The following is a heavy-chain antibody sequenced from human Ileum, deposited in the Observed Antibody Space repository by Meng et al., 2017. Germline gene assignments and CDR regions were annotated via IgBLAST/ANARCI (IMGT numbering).Heavy chain of an antibody. V-gene: IGHV4-59*01. Sequence: QVQLQESGPGLVKPSETLSLTCTVSGGSISSYYWSWIRQPPGKGLEWIGYIYYSGSTNYNPSLKSRVTISVDTSKNQFSLKLSSVTAADTAVYYCASGNSKWEPFDCWGQGTLVTVSS. D-gene: IGHD1-26*01. CDR3: ASGNSKWEPFDC. CDR1: GGSISSYY. CDR2: IYYSGST. J-gene: IGHJ4*02.